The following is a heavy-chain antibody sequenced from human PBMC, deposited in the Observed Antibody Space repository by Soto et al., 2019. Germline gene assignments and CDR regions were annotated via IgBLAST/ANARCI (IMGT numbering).Heavy chain of an antibody. CDR1: GFTLSNFA. CDR3: ARDECYYVSSGYYRFDQ. J-gene: IGHJ4*02. D-gene: IGHD3-22*01. Sequence: PGGSLRLSCAASGFTLSNFAMSWVRQAPGKGLEWVAVISDRGGSTDYAASVKGRFTISRDNSNNTVYLQMNNLRAEDTAVYYCARDECYYVSSGYYRFDQWGQGTLVTVSS. CDR2: ISDRGGST. V-gene: IGHV3-23*01.